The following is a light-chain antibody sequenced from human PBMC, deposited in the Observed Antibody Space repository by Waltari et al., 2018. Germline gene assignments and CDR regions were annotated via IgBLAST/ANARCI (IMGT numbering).Light chain of an antibody. CDR3: QQYESLPVT. CDR1: QSISKY. Sequence: EIVLTQSPGSLSPSPGDRATLSCRASQSISKYLAWYQQKPGQAPRLLIYPASSRAAGIPDKFSGSGSGTDFSLTISRLEPEDFAAYYCQQYESLPVTFGQGTKVEIK. J-gene: IGKJ1*01. CDR2: PAS. V-gene: IGKV3-20*01.